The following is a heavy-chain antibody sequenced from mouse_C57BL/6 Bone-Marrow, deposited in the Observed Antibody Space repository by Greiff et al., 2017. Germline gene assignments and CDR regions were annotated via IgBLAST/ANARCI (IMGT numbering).Heavy chain of an antibody. CDR2: IWRGGST. V-gene: IGHV2-2*01. CDR3: ARRLFAY. D-gene: IGHD3-2*02. J-gene: IGHJ3*01. CDR1: GFSLTSYG. Sequence: VQLQQSGPGLVQPSQSLSITCPVSGFSLTSYGVHWVRQSPGKGLEWLGVIWRGGSTDYNAAFISRLSISKDNSKSQVFFKMNSLQADDTAIYYCARRLFAYWGQGTLVTVSA.